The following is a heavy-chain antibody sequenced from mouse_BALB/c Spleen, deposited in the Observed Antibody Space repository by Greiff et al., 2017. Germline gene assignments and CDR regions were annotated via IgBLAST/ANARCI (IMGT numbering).Heavy chain of an antibody. CDR2: IWGDGST. CDR3: ARGKGYYGPAWFAY. Sequence: VQGVESGPGLVAPSQSLSITCTVSGFSLTGYGVNWVRQPPGKGLEWLGMIWGDGSTDYNSALKSRLSISKDNSKSQVFLKMNSLQTDDTARYYCARGKGYYGPAWFAYWGQGTLVTVSA. J-gene: IGHJ3*01. V-gene: IGHV2-6-7*01. CDR1: GFSLTGYG. D-gene: IGHD1-2*01.